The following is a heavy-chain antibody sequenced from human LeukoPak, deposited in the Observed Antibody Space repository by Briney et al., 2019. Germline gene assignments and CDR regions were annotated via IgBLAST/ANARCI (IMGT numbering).Heavy chain of an antibody. J-gene: IGHJ6*02. CDR2: INHSGST. D-gene: IGHD6-19*01. CDR1: GGSFSGYY. V-gene: IGHV4-34*01. CDR3: AIAVAGSPRYYYYGMDV. Sequence: SETLSLTCAVYGGSFSGYYWSWIRQPPGKGLEWIGEINHSGSTNYNPSLKSRVTISVDTSKNQFSLKLSSVTAADTAVYYCAIAVAGSPRYYYYGMDVWGQGTTVTVSS.